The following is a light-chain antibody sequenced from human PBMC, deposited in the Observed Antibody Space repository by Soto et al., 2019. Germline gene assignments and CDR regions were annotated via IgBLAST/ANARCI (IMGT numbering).Light chain of an antibody. CDR1: QSVSSTN. CDR3: QQYGGSPLIT. J-gene: IGKJ5*01. CDR2: GAS. V-gene: IGKV3-20*01. Sequence: IVLTQSPGTLSLSPGERDTLSCRASQSVSSTNLAWYQQKPGQAPRLLIYGASRRATGIPDRFSGSGSGTDFTLTISRLEPEDFAVYYCQQYGGSPLITFGQGTRLEIK.